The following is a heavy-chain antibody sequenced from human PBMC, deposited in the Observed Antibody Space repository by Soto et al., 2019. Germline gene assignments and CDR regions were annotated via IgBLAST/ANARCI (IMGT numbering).Heavy chain of an antibody. CDR1: GGSISSSSYY. D-gene: IGHD3-10*01. CDR3: ARHGRDYGSGSPQTGFDY. CDR2: IYYSGST. V-gene: IGHV4-39*01. Sequence: PSETLSLTCTVSGGSISSSSYYWGWIRQPPGKGLEWIGSIYYSGSTYYNPSLKSRVTISVDTSKNQFSLKLSSVTAADTAVYYCARHGRDYGSGSPQTGFDYWGQGTLVTVSS. J-gene: IGHJ4*02.